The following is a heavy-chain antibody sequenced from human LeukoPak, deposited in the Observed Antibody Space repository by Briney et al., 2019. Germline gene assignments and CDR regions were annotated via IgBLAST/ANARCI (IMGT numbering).Heavy chain of an antibody. J-gene: IGHJ4*02. CDR3: ARSPQTYYDILTGYHPPHYFDY. CDR2: ISSSGSTI. Sequence: PVGSLRLSCAASGFTFSSYEMNWVRQAPGKGLEWVSYISSSGSTIYYADSVKGRFTISRDNAKNSLYLQMNSLRAEDTAVYYCARSPQTYYDILTGYHPPHYFDYWGQGTLVTVSS. D-gene: IGHD3-9*01. V-gene: IGHV3-48*03. CDR1: GFTFSSYE.